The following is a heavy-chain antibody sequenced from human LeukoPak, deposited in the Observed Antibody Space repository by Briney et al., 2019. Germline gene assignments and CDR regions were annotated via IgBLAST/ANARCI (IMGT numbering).Heavy chain of an antibody. Sequence: SETLSLTCIVSGGSIISGDYYWSWIRQPPGKGLEWIGYIYHNGDTYYNPSLESRVSISVDTSKNQFSLKLSSVTATDTAVYYCARAGVVPAAINRAFDIWGQGSVVTVSS. CDR3: ARAGVVPAAINRAFDI. D-gene: IGHD2-2*02. J-gene: IGHJ3*02. V-gene: IGHV4-30-4*08. CDR1: GGSIISGDYY. CDR2: IYHNGDT.